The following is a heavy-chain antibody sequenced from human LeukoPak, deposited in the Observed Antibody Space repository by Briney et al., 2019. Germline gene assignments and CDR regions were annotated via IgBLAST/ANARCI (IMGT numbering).Heavy chain of an antibody. D-gene: IGHD2-21*01. CDR2: ISGSGVTA. J-gene: IGHJ4*02. CDR1: GFTFNSYA. Sequence: PGGSLRLSCAASGFTFNSYAMSWVRQAPGKGLEWVSAISGSGVTAHYADSVNGRFTISRDNSKNTLYLQMNSLRAEDTAVYYCARDQRSDIGGDNDYWGQGTLVTVSS. V-gene: IGHV3-23*01. CDR3: ARDQRSDIGGDNDY.